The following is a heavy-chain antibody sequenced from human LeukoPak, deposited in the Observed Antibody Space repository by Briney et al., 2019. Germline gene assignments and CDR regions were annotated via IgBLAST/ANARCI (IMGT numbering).Heavy chain of an antibody. D-gene: IGHD3-22*01. CDR3: ASNALEHYYDSSGYSFGY. CDR1: GDSISSNF. V-gene: IGHV4-59*01. Sequence: SETLSLTCTVSGDSISSNFWSWIRQSPGKGLEWIGYIYGSGSTSYNPSLKSRVTISEDTSKNQFSLKLNPVTAADTAVYYCASNALEHYYDSSGYSFGYWGQGTLVTVSS. CDR2: IYGSGST. J-gene: IGHJ4*02.